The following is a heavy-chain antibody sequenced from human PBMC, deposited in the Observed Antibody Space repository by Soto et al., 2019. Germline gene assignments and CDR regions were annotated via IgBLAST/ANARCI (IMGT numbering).Heavy chain of an antibody. CDR2: IYYSGST. J-gene: IGHJ4*02. CDR3: ARHNYGSGSTYFDY. D-gene: IGHD3-10*01. Sequence: PSETLSLTCTVSGGSISSYYWSWIRQPPGKGLEWIGYIYYSGSTNHNPSLKSRVTISVDTSKTQFSLKLNSMTAADTAVYYCARHNYGSGSTYFDYWGKGTLVTVSS. V-gene: IGHV4-59*08. CDR1: GGSISSYY.